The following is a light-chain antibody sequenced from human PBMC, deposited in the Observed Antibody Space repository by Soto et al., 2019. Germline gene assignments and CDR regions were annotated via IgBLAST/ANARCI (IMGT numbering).Light chain of an antibody. Sequence: DIQMTQSPSSLSASVGDRVTITCRASQSISKYLSWFQQKPGKAPKLLIYATSSLQSGVPSRFSGSGSGTDFTLPIISLQHADFATYYCHQSDSTPPWTFGQGTKVEIK. CDR2: ATS. CDR3: HQSDSTPPWT. V-gene: IGKV1-39*01. CDR1: QSISKY. J-gene: IGKJ1*01.